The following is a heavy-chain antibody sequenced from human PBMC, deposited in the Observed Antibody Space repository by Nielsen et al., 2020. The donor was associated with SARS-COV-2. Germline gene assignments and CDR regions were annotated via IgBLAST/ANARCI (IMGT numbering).Heavy chain of an antibody. D-gene: IGHD4-17*01. J-gene: IGHJ4*02. CDR1: GYDFSTYW. CDR3: ASRNGAYYDY. Sequence: GESLKISCKASGYDFSTYWIAWVRQMPGKGLEWMGIIYPGDSETRFSPSFQGHVTNSVDESIDTAYLQWSSLKASDTAMYYCASRNGAYYDYWGQGTQVTVSS. V-gene: IGHV5-51*01. CDR2: IYPGDSET.